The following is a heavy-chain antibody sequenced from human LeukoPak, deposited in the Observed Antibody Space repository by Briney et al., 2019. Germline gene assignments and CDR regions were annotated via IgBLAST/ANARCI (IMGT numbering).Heavy chain of an antibody. D-gene: IGHD6-19*01. CDR2: ISATGGTT. V-gene: IGHV3-23*01. CDR3: ARGWNGQSQPVAGERWNWYFDL. Sequence: GGSLRLSCAASGFTFSSYGMSWVRQAPGKGLEWVSAISATGGTTYYADSVKGRFTISRDNAKNTLYLQMNSLRAEDTAVYYCARGWNGQSQPVAGERWNWYFDLWGRGTLVTVSS. J-gene: IGHJ2*01. CDR1: GFTFSSYG.